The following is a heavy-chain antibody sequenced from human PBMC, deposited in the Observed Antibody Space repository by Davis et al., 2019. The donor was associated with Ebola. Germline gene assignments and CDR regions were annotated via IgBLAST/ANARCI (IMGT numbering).Heavy chain of an antibody. CDR3: ARGSRDFWSGYYTDYYYYGMDV. Sequence: SVKVSCKASGGTFSSHTINWVRQAPGQGLEWLGRIIPLLYITNYAQRFQGRVTITADRSTSTAYMELSSLRSEGTAVYYCARGSRDFWSGYYTDYYYYGMDVWGKGTTVTVSS. D-gene: IGHD3-3*01. V-gene: IGHV1-69*02. CDR2: IIPLLYIT. CDR1: GGTFSSHT. J-gene: IGHJ6*04.